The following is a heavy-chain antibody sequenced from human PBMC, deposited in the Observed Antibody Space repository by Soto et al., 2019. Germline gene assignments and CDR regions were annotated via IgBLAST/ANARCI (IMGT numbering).Heavy chain of an antibody. CDR2: IIPIFGTA. CDR1: GVTFSSYS. V-gene: IGHV1-69*06. Sequence: NLSSKASGVTFSSYSIIWVRHTPGQGLEWMGGIIPIFGTANYAQKFQGRVTITADKSTSTAYMELSSLRSEDTAVYYCARDPDIVVVPAAPGDYYYGMDVWGQGTTVTVSS. J-gene: IGHJ6*02. D-gene: IGHD2-2*01. CDR3: ARDPDIVVVPAAPGDYYYGMDV.